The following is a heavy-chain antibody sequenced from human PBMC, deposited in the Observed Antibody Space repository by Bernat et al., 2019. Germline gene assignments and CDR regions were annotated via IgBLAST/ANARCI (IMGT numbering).Heavy chain of an antibody. CDR3: ARNGGSGSYHN. V-gene: IGHV3-64*01. Sequence: EVQLVESGGGLVQPGGSLRLSCAASGFTFSSYAMHWVRQAPGKGLEYVSAISSNGGSTYYANSVKGRFNISRDNSKNTLYLQMGSLRAEDMAVYYCARNGGSGSYHNWGQGTLVTVSS. CDR2: ISSNGGST. D-gene: IGHD3-10*01. J-gene: IGHJ4*02. CDR1: GFTFSSYA.